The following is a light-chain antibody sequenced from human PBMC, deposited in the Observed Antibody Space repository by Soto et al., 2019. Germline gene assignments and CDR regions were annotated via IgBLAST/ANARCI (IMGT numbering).Light chain of an antibody. J-gene: IGKJ4*01. CDR3: QQADSLPLT. CDR1: RDISSW. CDR2: AAS. Sequence: DIQLTQSPSSVSASVGDRVTVTFRASRDISSWLAWYQQKPGQAPNILVFAASTLQRGVPTRFSGRGSGTEFTLTIDSLQPEDFATYYCQQADSLPLTFGGGTKVDIK. V-gene: IGKV1-12*01.